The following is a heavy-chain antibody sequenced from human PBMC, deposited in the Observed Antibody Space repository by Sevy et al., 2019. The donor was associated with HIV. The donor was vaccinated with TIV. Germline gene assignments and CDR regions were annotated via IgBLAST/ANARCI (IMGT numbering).Heavy chain of an antibody. J-gene: IGHJ4*02. CDR3: AKDAYSSGWYPSDY. CDR1: GFTFSSYA. Sequence: GGSLRLSCAASGFTFSSYAMSWVRQAPGKGLEWVSAISGSGGSTYYADSVKGRFTISRGNSKNTLYLQMNSLRAEDTAVYYCAKDAYSSGWYPSDYWGQGTLVTVSS. D-gene: IGHD6-19*01. CDR2: ISGSGGST. V-gene: IGHV3-23*01.